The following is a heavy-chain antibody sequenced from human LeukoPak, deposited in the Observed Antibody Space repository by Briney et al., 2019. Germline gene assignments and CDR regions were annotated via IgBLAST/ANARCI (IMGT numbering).Heavy chain of an antibody. Sequence: SQTLSLTCAISGDSVSSNSAAWNWIRQSPSRGLEWLGRTYYRSKWYNDYAVSVKSRITINPDTSKNQFSLQLNSVTPEDTAVYYCARDSGSGWYLAVDYYYYMDVWGKGTTVTVSS. CDR1: GDSVSSNSAA. D-gene: IGHD6-19*01. CDR3: ARDSGSGWYLAVDYYYYMDV. CDR2: TYYRSKWYN. V-gene: IGHV6-1*01. J-gene: IGHJ6*03.